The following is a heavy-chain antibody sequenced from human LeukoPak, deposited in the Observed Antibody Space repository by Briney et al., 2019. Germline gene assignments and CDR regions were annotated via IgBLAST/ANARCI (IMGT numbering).Heavy chain of an antibody. D-gene: IGHD6-6*01. CDR2: IIPILGIA. J-gene: IGHJ6*03. CDR3: ARDNRIAAGSNYYYYYVDV. CDR1: GGTFSSYG. Sequence: SVKVSCKASGGTFSSYGISWVRQAPGQGLEWMGRIIPILGIANYAQEFQGRVTITADKSTSTAYMELSSLRSEDTAVYYCARDNRIAAGSNYYYYYVDVWGKGTTVTVSS. V-gene: IGHV1-69*04.